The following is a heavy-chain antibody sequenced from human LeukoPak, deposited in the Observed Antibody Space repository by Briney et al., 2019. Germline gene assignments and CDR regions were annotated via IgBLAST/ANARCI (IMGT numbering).Heavy chain of an antibody. Sequence: SQTLSLTCAISGDSVSSNSAAWNWIRQSPSRGLEWLGRTYYRSKWYSDYAVSVRSRMTVNADTSKNQFPLQLNSVTPEDTAVYYCARGESGKTVSLFAYWGQGTLVTVSS. J-gene: IGHJ4*02. CDR2: TYYRSKWYS. CDR1: GDSVSSNSAA. CDR3: ARGESGKTVSLFAY. V-gene: IGHV6-1*01. D-gene: IGHD6-19*01.